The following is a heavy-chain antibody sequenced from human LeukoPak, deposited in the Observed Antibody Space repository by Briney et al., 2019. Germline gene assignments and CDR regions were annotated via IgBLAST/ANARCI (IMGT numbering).Heavy chain of an antibody. J-gene: IGHJ4*02. CDR2: INSNSGGT. CDR3: ARFASVAHFDN. Sequence: ASVKVSCKASGYTFTSYGISWVRQAPGQGLEWMGWINSNSGGTNYAQKFQGWVTMTTDTSTSTAYMELRRLRSDDTAVYYCARFASVAHFDNWGQGTLVTVSS. CDR1: GYTFTSYG. D-gene: IGHD5-12*01. V-gene: IGHV1-18*01.